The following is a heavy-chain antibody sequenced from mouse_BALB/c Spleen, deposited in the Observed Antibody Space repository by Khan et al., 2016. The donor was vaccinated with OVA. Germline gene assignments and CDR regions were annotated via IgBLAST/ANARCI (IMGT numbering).Heavy chain of an antibody. D-gene: IGHD1-1*01. J-gene: IGHJ4*01. CDR1: GYSITSNYA. CDR3: ARGNYYGYAMDY. CDR2: ISYSDST. V-gene: IGHV3-2*02. Sequence: EVQLQESGPGLVKPSQSLSLTCTVTGYSITSNYAWNWIRQFPGNKLEWMGYISYSDSTSYNPSLKSRISITRDTSKNQFFLQLNSVTTEDTATYCCARGNYYGYAMDYWGQGTSVTVSS.